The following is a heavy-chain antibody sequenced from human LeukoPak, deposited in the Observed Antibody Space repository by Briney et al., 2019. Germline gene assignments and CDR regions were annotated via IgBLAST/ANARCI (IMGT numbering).Heavy chain of an antibody. J-gene: IGHJ6*02. D-gene: IGHD1-14*01. CDR3: ARDERLGSNLYYYYGMDV. Sequence: SVKVSCKASGGTFSSYAISWVRQAPGQGLEWMGGIIPIFGTANYAQKFQGRVTITADESTSTAYMELSSLRSEDTAVYYCARDERLGSNLYYYYGMDVWGQGTTVTVSS. CDR2: IIPIFGTA. CDR1: GGTFSSYA. V-gene: IGHV1-69*13.